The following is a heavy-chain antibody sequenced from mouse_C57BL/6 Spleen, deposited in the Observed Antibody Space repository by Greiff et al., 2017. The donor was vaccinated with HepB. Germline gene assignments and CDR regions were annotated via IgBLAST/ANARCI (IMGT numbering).Heavy chain of an antibody. V-gene: IGHV2-9-1*01. D-gene: IGHD2-4*01. CDR1: GFSLTSYA. CDR2: IWTGGGT. CDR3: ARRNDYDVYAMDY. Sequence: VKLQESGPGLVAPSQSLSITCTVSGFSLTSYAISWVRQPPGKGLEWLGVIWTGGGTNYNSVLKSRLSISKDNSKSQVFLKMNSLQTDDTARYYCARRNDYDVYAMDYWGQGTSVTVSS. J-gene: IGHJ4*01.